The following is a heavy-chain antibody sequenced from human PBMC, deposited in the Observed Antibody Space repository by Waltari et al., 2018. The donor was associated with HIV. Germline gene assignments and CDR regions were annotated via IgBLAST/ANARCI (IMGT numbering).Heavy chain of an antibody. Sequence: VQLQESGPGLLKGSKTLSPTCDVSRGPITRSNWWTLVRQPPGQGLEWIGEILHSGSVNYSPSLKSRVTMSVDKSKNQFSLKLTSVTAADTAVYFCASLRVHSVSGAGAFDYWGQGVLVTVSS. V-gene: IGHV4-4*02. CDR3: ASLRVHSVSGAGAFDY. CDR1: RGPITRSNW. D-gene: IGHD6-19*01. CDR2: ILHSGSV. J-gene: IGHJ4*02.